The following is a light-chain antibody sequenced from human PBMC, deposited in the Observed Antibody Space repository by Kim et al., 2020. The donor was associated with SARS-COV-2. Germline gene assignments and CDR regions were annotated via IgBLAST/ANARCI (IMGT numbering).Light chain of an antibody. J-gene: IGKJ4*01. Sequence: DIVMTQSPDSLAVSLGERATINCKSSQSILYSSNNKNYVAWYQQKPGQPPKLLIYWASTRESGVPDRFSGSGSGTDFTLTISSLQAEDVAVYYCHQYYSIPQYTFGGGTKVDIK. CDR1: QSILYSSNNKNY. V-gene: IGKV4-1*01. CDR2: WAS. CDR3: HQYYSIPQYT.